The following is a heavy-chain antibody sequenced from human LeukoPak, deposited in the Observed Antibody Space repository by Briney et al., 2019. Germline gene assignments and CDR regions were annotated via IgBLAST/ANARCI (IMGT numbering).Heavy chain of an antibody. D-gene: IGHD6-6*01. V-gene: IGHV3-21*01. Sequence: GGSLRLSCAASGFTFSRYSMNWVRQAPGKGLEWVSSISSSGSYIYYADSVKGRFTISRDNAKNSLYLQMNSLRAEDTAVYYCARDWQLVLDYWGQGTLVTVSS. CDR1: GFTFSRYS. J-gene: IGHJ4*02. CDR3: ARDWQLVLDY. CDR2: ISSSGSYI.